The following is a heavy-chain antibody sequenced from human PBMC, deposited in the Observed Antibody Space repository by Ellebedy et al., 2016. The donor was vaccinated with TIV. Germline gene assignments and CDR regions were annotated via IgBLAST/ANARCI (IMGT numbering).Heavy chain of an antibody. J-gene: IGHJ3*02. CDR2: IIPMFGTP. CDR1: GGTFSRFA. Sequence: AASVKVYCKASGGTFSRFAISWVRQAPGQGLEWMGGIIPMFGTPTYAQKFQGRVTITADESTGTAYMELRSLRSEDTAVYFCARDHAFHIWGQGTMVTVSS. V-gene: IGHV1-69*13. CDR3: ARDHAFHI.